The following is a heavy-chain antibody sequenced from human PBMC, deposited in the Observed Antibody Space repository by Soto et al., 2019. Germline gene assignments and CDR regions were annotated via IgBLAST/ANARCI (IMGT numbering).Heavy chain of an antibody. CDR3: AKDIGYCSGGSCYGMDV. D-gene: IGHD2-15*01. Sequence: QVQLVESGGGVVQPGRSLRLSCAASGFTFSSYGMHWVRQAQGKGLEWVAGISYDGSNKYYADSVKGRFTISRDNSKNTLYLQMNILRAEDKAVYYCAKDIGYCSGGSCYGMDVWGQGTTVTVSS. J-gene: IGHJ6*02. CDR1: GFTFSSYG. V-gene: IGHV3-30*18. CDR2: ISYDGSNK.